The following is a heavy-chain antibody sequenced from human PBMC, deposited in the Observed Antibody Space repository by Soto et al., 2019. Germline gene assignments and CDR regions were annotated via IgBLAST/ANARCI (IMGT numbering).Heavy chain of an antibody. CDR2: SSSSGAGT. Sequence: EVQLLQSGGGLGQPGGSLRLSCTASGFSFSNYAMIWVRQVPGKGLEGVSLSSSSGAGTYYADSVKGRFTISRDNSKHTLDLLMNGLRAEDTAVYYCARDSLHCSSLTGLSYWYFDLWGRGTRVTVSS. J-gene: IGHJ2*01. CDR3: ARDSLHCSSLTGLSYWYFDL. D-gene: IGHD2-2*01. CDR1: GFSFSNYA. V-gene: IGHV3-23*01.